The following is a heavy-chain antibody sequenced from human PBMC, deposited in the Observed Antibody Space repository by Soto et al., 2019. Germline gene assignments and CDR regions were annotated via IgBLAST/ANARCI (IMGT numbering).Heavy chain of an antibody. D-gene: IGHD3-10*01. J-gene: IGHJ6*02. CDR2: IYYSGST. CDR1: GGSISSDSYY. CDR3: ARLFTMVRVRYYYYGMDV. Sequence: SETLSLTCTVSGGSISSDSYYWGWIRQSPEKGLEWIGSIYYSGSTYYNPSLKSRVTISVDTSKNQFSLKLSSVTAADTAVYYCARLFTMVRVRYYYYGMDVWGQGTTVTVSS. V-gene: IGHV4-39*01.